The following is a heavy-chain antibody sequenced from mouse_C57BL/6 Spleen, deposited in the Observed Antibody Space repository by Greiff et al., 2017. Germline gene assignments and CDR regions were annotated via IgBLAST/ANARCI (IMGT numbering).Heavy chain of an antibody. CDR1: GYTFTDYN. D-gene: IGHD2-3*01. V-gene: IGHV1-18*01. CDR3: ARSEGTYDGYYWAY. Sequence: EVQLQQSGPELVKPGASVKIPCKASGYTFTDYNMDWVKQSHGKSLEWIGDINPNNGGTIYNQKFKGKATLTVDKSSSTAYMELRSLTSEDTAVYYCARSEGTYDGYYWAYWGQGTLVTVSA. J-gene: IGHJ3*01. CDR2: INPNNGGT.